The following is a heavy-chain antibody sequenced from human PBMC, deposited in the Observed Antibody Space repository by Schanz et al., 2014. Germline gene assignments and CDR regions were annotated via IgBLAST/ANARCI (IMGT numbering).Heavy chain of an antibody. J-gene: IGHJ3*02. CDR2: INTGGDST. V-gene: IGHV3-NL1*01. CDR3: AKGRFGELSAFDI. CDR1: GFTFSSYG. Sequence: QVQLVESGGGVVQPGRSLRLSCAASGFTFSSYGMHWVRQAPGKGLEWVSSINTGGDSTYYADSVKGRFTISRDNSKNTLYLQMNSLRAEDTAVYYCAKGRFGELSAFDIWGQGTMVTVSS. D-gene: IGHD3-10*01.